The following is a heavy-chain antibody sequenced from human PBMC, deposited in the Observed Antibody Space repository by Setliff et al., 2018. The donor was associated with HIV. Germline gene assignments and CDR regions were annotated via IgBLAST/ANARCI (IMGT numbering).Heavy chain of an antibody. CDR2: ISGYNGNT. V-gene: IGHV1-18*01. CDR3: ASGRGEYSSGWFRSALDI. Sequence: ASVKVSCKASGSTLTSYGISWVRQAPGQGLEWMGWISGYNGNTNYAQKFQGRVTMTTGTSTSTAYMQLRSLRSDDTAVYYCASGRGEYSSGWFRSALDIWGQGTMVTVSS. D-gene: IGHD6-19*01. J-gene: IGHJ3*02. CDR1: GSTLTSYG.